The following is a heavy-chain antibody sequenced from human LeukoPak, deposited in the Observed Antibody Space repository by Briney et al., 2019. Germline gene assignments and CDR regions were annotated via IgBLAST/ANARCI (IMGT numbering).Heavy chain of an antibody. J-gene: IGHJ4*02. Sequence: SQTLSLTCAISGDSFTSNTAAWNWLTQSPSLGLVWLGRTYYRSHWYNEYAVSVKSRMIINPDTSKNQFSLQLNSMTPEDTAVYYCARSGSGWLGVWGQGTLVTVSS. V-gene: IGHV6-1*01. D-gene: IGHD6-19*01. CDR2: TYYRSHWYN. CDR3: ARSGSGWLGV. CDR1: GDSFTSNTAA.